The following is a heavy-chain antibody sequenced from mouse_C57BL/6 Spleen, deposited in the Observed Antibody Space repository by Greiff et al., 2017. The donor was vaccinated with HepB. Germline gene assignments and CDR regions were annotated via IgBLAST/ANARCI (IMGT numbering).Heavy chain of an antibody. Sequence: VQLQQPGAELVKPGASVKLSCKASGYTFTSYWMHWVKQRPGQGLEWIGMIHPNSGSTNYNEKFKSKATLTVDKSSSTAYMQLSSLTSEDSAVYYCARRGYDYDAAMDYWGQGTSVTVSS. J-gene: IGHJ4*01. CDR1: GYTFTSYW. CDR2: IHPNSGST. CDR3: ARRGYDYDAAMDY. V-gene: IGHV1-64*01. D-gene: IGHD2-4*01.